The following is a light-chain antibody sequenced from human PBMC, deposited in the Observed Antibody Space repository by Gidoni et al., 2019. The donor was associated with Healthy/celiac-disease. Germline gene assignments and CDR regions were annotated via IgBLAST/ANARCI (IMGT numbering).Light chain of an antibody. Sequence: QSALPQPASVSGSPGQSITISCTGTSSDFGSYNLVSWYQQHPGKAPKLMIYEVSKRPSGVSNRFSGSKSGNTASLTISGLQAEDEADYYCCSYAGSSTLVFGGGTKLTVL. J-gene: IGLJ2*01. CDR3: CSYAGSSTLV. CDR1: SSDFGSYNL. CDR2: EVS. V-gene: IGLV2-23*02.